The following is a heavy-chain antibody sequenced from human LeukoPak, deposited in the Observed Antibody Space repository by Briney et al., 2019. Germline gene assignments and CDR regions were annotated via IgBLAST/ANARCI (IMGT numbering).Heavy chain of an antibody. CDR3: ARDLAYGDYIFDY. J-gene: IGHJ4*02. Sequence: GASVKVSCKASGYTFTGYYMHWVRQAPGQGLEWMGWINPNSGGTNYAQKFQGRVTMTRDTSISTAYMELSRLRSDDTAVYCCARDLAYGDYIFDYWGQGTLVTVSS. CDR1: GYTFTGYY. D-gene: IGHD4-17*01. V-gene: IGHV1-2*02. CDR2: INPNSGGT.